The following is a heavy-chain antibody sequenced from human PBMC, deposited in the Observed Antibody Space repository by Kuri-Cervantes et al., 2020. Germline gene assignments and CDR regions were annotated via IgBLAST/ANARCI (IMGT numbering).Heavy chain of an antibody. CDR2: IKRDGNEK. D-gene: IGHD1-20*01. V-gene: IGHV3-7*04. J-gene: IGHJ4*02. CDR1: GFTFSSYC. Sequence: GESLKISCAAPGFTFSSYCMSWVRQAPGKGLEWVANIKRDGNEKYYVDSVKGRFTISRDNAKNSLYLQMNSLRAEDTAVYYGARMNNWCFDYWGQGTLVTVSS. CDR3: ARMNNWCFDY.